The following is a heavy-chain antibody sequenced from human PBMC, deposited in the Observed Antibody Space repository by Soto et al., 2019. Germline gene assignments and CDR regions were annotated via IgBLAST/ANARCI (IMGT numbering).Heavy chain of an antibody. J-gene: IGHJ4*02. V-gene: IGHV3-23*01. Sequence: EAQLLESGGGLVQPGGSLRLSCAASGFTFSSYAMSWVRQAPGKGLEWVSAISGSGGSTYYADSVKGRFTISRDNSKNTLYLQMNSLRAEDTAVYYCAKDVGSSGWYNYWGQGTLVTVSS. CDR3: AKDVGSSGWYNY. CDR2: ISGSGGST. D-gene: IGHD6-19*01. CDR1: GFTFSSYA.